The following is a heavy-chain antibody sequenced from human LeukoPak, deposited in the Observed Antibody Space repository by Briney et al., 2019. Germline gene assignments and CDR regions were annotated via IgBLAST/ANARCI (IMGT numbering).Heavy chain of an antibody. V-gene: IGHV3-15*01. CDR2: IKGKTAGGTT. CDR1: GFTFNNAW. J-gene: IGHJ3*02. CDR3: THELIDAFDI. D-gene: IGHD1-7*01. Sequence: KSGGSLRLSCAVSGFTFNNAWMSWVRQAPGKGLEWVGRIKGKTAGGTTDYAAPVKGRFTISRDDSKNTLYLQMNSLKTEDTAVYYCTHELIDAFDIWGQGTMVTVSS.